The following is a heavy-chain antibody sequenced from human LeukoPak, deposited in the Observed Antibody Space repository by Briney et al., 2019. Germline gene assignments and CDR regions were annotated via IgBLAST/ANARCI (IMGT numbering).Heavy chain of an antibody. D-gene: IGHD1-1*01. CDR1: GGSISSYY. Sequence: SETLSLTCTVSGGSISSYYWSWIRQPPGKGLEWIGYIYYSGSTYYNPSLKSRVTISVDRSKNQFSLKLSSVTAADTAVYYCAASNFYYYMDVWGKGTTVTVSS. V-gene: IGHV4-59*12. J-gene: IGHJ6*03. CDR2: IYYSGST. CDR3: AASNFYYYMDV.